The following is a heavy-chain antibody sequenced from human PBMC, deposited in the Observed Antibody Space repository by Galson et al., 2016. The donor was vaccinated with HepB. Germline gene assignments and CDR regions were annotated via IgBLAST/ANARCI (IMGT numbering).Heavy chain of an antibody. CDR1: GYIFTNYY. J-gene: IGHJ5*02. D-gene: IGHD6-19*01. CDR3: AKGGTGIAVPVDL. CDR2: IIPSVSRT. Sequence: SVKVSCKASGYIFTNYYIHWVRQAPGQGLEWMGIIIPSVSRTNYAQKFRGRFAISRDNSKNTLFLQMNSLRAEDTAVYYCAKGGTGIAVPVDLWGQGTLVTVSS. V-gene: IGHV1-46*01.